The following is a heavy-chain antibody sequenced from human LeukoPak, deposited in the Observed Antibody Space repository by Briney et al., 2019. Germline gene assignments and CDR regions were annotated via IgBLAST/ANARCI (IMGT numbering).Heavy chain of an antibody. CDR3: ARVMRYYGSGSYFPFDY. V-gene: IGHV1-18*04. CDR2: ISAYNGNT. CDR1: GYPFIGYY. D-gene: IGHD3-10*01. J-gene: IGHJ4*02. Sequence: ASVKVSCKASGYPFIGYYLHWVRQAPGQGPEWMGWISAYNGNTNYAQKLQGRVTMTTDTSTSTAYMELRSLRSDDTAVYYCARVMRYYGSGSYFPFDYWGQGTLVTVSS.